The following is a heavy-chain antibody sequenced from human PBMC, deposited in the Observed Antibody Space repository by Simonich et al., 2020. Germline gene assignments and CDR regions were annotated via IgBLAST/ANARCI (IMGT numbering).Heavy chain of an antibody. D-gene: IGHD1-1*01. V-gene: IGHV4-38-2*02. J-gene: IGHJ5*02. CDR3: ARDPGLTGTTSWFDP. Sequence: QVQLQESGPGLVKPSETLSLTCAVSGYSISSGYYWGWIRQPPGKGLGWIGSIYHVGSTYDNPALKSRVTISVDTSKNQFSLKLSSVTAADTAVYYCARDPGLTGTTSWFDPWGQGTLVTVSS. CDR1: GYSISSGYY. CDR2: IYHVGST.